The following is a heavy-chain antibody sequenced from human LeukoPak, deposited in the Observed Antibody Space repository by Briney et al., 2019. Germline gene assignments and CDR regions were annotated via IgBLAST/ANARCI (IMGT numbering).Heavy chain of an antibody. V-gene: IGHV3-66*01. D-gene: IGHD4-17*01. CDR2: IYSGGST. J-gene: IGHJ4*02. CDR3: ARDGTVTTRNFDY. Sequence: GGSLRLSCAASGFTISSNYMSWVRQAPGKGLEWVSVIYSGGSTYYADSVKGRFTISRDNSKNTLYLQMNSLRAEDTAVYYCARDGTVTTRNFDYWGQGTLVTVSS. CDR1: GFTISSNY.